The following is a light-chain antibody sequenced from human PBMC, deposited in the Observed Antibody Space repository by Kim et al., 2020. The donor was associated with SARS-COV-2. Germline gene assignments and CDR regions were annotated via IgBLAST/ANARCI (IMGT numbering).Light chain of an antibody. CDR3: LLSYRGIRV. Sequence: PGGTVTLTCGASTGPDSSVHYPCWCLQKPGQAPRTLIYDTSSQHSWTPARFTGSLSGGKAALTLSGAQPEDEADYYCLLSYRGIRVFGGGTQLTVL. J-gene: IGLJ3*02. V-gene: IGLV7-46*01. CDR2: DTS. CDR1: TGPDSSVHY.